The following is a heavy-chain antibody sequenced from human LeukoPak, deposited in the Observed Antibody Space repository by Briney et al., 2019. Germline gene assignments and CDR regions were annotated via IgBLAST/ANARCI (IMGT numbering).Heavy chain of an antibody. Sequence: ASVKVSCKASGYTFTDYYIHWVRQAPGQGPEWMGWINPNSGGTNYAEKFQGRVTMTRGTSISTAYMELSRLRSDDTAVYYCARVSSEPMGATDYWGQGTLVTVSS. CDR3: ARVSSEPMGATDY. V-gene: IGHV1-2*02. CDR1: GYTFTDYY. CDR2: INPNSGGT. D-gene: IGHD1-14*01. J-gene: IGHJ4*02.